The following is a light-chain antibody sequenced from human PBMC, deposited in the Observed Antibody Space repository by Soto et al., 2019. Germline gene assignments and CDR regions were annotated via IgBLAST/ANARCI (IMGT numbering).Light chain of an antibody. V-gene: IGLV2-11*01. CDR2: DVS. CDR3: CSYAGSNTGV. J-gene: IGLJ3*02. CDR1: SSDVGDYDY. Sequence: QSVLTQPRSVSGSPGQSVTISCTGTSSDVGDYDYVSWYQQHPGKAPKFMIYDVSERPSGVPDRFSGSKSGNTASLTISGLQAEDAADYYCCSYAGSNTGVFGGGTKLTVL.